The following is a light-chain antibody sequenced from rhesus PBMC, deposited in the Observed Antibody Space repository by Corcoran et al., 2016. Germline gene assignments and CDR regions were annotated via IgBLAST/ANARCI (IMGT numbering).Light chain of an antibody. V-gene: IGLV2S7*01. CDR1: SSDVGGYNY. CDR3: CSYTISSTYI. J-gene: IGLJ1*01. Sequence: QAAPTQPPSVSGSPGQSVTISCTGTSSDVGGYNYVSWYQQPPGKAPKLMIYGVSKRPSGVSDRFSGSKSGNTASLTISGLQAEDEADYYCCSYTISSTYIFGAGTRLTVL. CDR2: GVS.